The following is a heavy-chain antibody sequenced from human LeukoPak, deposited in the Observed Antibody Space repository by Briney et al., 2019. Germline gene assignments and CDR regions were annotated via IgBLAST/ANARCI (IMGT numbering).Heavy chain of an antibody. CDR3: ARDPPSSPSGSYSDY. D-gene: IGHD1-26*01. CDR1: GFTFSSYS. J-gene: IGHJ4*02. Sequence: GGSLRLSCAASGFTFSSYSMNWVRQAPGKGLEWVSSISSSSSYIYYADSVKGRFTISRDNAKNSLYLQMNSLRAEDTAVYYCARDPPSSPSGSYSDYWGQGTLVTVSS. CDR2: ISSSSSYI. V-gene: IGHV3-21*01.